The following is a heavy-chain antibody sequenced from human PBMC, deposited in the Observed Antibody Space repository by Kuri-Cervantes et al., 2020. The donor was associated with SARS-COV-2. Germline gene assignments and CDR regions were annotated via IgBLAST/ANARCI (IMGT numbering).Heavy chain of an antibody. J-gene: IGHJ4*02. CDR2: IKQDGSEK. CDR3: ARGYRY. D-gene: IGHD3-16*02. V-gene: IGHV3-7*02. Sequence: GESLKISCAASGFTVSSNYMSWVRQAPGKGLEWVANIKQDGSEKYYVDSVKGRFTISRDNAKNSLYLQMNSLRAEDTAVYYCARGYRYWGQGTLVTVSS. CDR1: GFTVSSNY.